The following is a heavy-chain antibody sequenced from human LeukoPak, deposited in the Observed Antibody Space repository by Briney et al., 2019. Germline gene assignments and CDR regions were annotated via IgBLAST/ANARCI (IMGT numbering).Heavy chain of an antibody. CDR2: INHSGST. D-gene: IGHD1-1*01. J-gene: IGHJ5*02. CDR3: ARQLGRPEVP. Sequence: SETLSLTCAVYGGSFSGYYWSWIRQPPGKGLEWIGEINHSGSTNYNPSLKSRVTISVDTSKNQFSLKLSSVTAADTAVYYCARQLGRPEVPWGQGTLVTVSS. V-gene: IGHV4-34*01. CDR1: GGSFSGYY.